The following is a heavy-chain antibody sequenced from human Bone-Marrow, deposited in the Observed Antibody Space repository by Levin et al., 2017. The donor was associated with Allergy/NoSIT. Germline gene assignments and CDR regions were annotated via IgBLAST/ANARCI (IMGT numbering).Heavy chain of an antibody. Sequence: ASVKVSCKVSGYTLTELSMHWVRQAPGKGLEWMGGFDPEDGETIYAQKFQGRVTMTEDTSTDTAYMELSSLRSEDTAVYYCASRGPRTYYYDSSGVDLWGRGTLVTVSS. CDR1: GYTLTELS. CDR3: ASRGPRTYYYDSSGVDL. J-gene: IGHJ2*01. CDR2: FDPEDGET. D-gene: IGHD3-22*01. V-gene: IGHV1-24*01.